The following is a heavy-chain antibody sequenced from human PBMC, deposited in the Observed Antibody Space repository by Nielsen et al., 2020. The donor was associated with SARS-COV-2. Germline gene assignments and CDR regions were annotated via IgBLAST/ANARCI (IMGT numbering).Heavy chain of an antibody. Sequence: GESLKISCAASGFTFSSYAMHWVRQAPGKGLEWVAGIWYDGSNENYAESVKGRFTISRDNSKNTLFLQMDSLTADDTAVYYCARLSNFWSGYNDYWGQGTLVIVSS. D-gene: IGHD3-3*01. CDR1: GFTFSSYA. CDR2: IWYDGSNE. J-gene: IGHJ4*02. V-gene: IGHV3-33*08. CDR3: ARLSNFWSGYNDY.